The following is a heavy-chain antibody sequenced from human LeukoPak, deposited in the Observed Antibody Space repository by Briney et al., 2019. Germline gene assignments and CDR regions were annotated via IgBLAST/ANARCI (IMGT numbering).Heavy chain of an antibody. D-gene: IGHD2-15*01. Sequence: PSETLSLTCTVSGGSISSYYWSWIRQPAGKGLEWIGRIYTSGSTNYNPSLKSRVTMSVDTSKNQFSLKLSSVTAADTAVYYCARDYLIGYCSGGSCSPNYYYGMDVWGQGTTVTVSS. CDR2: IYTSGST. V-gene: IGHV4-4*07. CDR3: ARDYLIGYCSGGSCSPNYYYGMDV. CDR1: GGSISSYY. J-gene: IGHJ6*02.